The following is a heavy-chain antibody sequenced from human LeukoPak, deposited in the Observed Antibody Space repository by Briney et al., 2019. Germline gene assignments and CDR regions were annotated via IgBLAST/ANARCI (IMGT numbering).Heavy chain of an antibody. J-gene: IGHJ6*04. CDR2: IYYSGST. D-gene: IGHD3-3*01. V-gene: IGHV4-59*01. CDR3: ARVLRFLESVTPDSMDV. CDR1: GDSMSSYY. Sequence: SETLSLTCTVSGDSMSSYYWSWIRQPPGKGLEWIGSIYYSGSTYYNSSLKSRVTISVDTSKNQFSLKLSSVTAADTAVYYCARVLRFLESVTPDSMDVWGKGTTVTVSS.